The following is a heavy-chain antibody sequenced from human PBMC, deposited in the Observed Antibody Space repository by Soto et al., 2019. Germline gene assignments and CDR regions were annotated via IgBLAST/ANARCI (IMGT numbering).Heavy chain of an antibody. CDR3: ARYNWPLFDY. V-gene: IGHV4-34*01. D-gene: IGHD1-1*01. J-gene: IGHJ4*02. Sequence: WTWIRQSPGKGLEWIGEITRSGGINYNPSLKSRVTMSVDTSKTQFSLKLTSVTAADTAVYYCARYNWPLFDYWGQGTLVTVSS. CDR2: ITRSGGI.